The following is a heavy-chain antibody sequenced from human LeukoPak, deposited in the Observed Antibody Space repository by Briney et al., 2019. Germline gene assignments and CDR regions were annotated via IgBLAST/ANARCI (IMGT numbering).Heavy chain of an antibody. J-gene: IGHJ4*02. Sequence: SETLSLACTVSGGSITSSSHYWGWIRQPPGMGLEWVGSVHYTGNTYYNSSLSSRITISVDTSSNQFSLRLNSVTAADTALYYCARHDPFQYWGQGALVTVSS. CDR1: GGSITSSSHY. CDR3: ARHDPFQY. CDR2: VHYTGNT. V-gene: IGHV4-39*01.